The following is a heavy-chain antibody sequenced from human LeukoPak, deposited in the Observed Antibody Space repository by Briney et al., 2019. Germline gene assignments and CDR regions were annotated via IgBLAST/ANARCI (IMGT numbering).Heavy chain of an antibody. CDR2: ISSSSSYI. CDR3: ARGDSSSSDY. D-gene: IGHD6-13*01. V-gene: IGHV3-21*01. J-gene: IGHJ4*02. Sequence: GGSLRLSCAASGFTFSSYSMNWVRQAPGKGLEWVSSISSSSSYIYYADSVKGRFTISRDNAENSLYLQMNSLSAEDTAVYYCARGDSSSSDYWGQGTLVTVSS. CDR1: GFTFSSYS.